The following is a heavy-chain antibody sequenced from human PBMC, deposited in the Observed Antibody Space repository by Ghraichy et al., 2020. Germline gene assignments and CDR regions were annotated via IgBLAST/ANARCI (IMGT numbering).Heavy chain of an antibody. V-gene: IGHV3-21*01. Sequence: GGSLRLSCAASGFTFSSYSMNWVRQAPGKGLEWVSSISSSSSYIYYADSVKGRFTISRDNAKNSLYLQMNSLRAEDTAVYYCARDGGVEQWLGGVYYYYYMDVWGKGTTVTVSS. D-gene: IGHD6-19*01. CDR2: ISSSSSYI. CDR1: GFTFSSYS. CDR3: ARDGGVEQWLGGVYYYYYMDV. J-gene: IGHJ6*03.